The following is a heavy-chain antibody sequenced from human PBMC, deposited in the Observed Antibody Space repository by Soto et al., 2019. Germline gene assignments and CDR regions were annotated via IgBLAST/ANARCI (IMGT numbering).Heavy chain of an antibody. Sequence: GGSLRLSCAASGFTFSSYAMHWVRQAPGKGLEWVAVISYDGSNKYYADSVKGRFTISRDNSKNTLYLQMNSLRAEDTAVYYCAREWVQLWFIGDYYGMDVWGQGTTVTVSS. V-gene: IGHV3-30-3*01. CDR1: GFTFSSYA. CDR2: ISYDGSNK. D-gene: IGHD5-18*01. CDR3: AREWVQLWFIGDYYGMDV. J-gene: IGHJ6*02.